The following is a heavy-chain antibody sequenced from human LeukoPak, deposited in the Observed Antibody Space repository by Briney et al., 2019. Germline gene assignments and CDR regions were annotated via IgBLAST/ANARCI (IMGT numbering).Heavy chain of an antibody. V-gene: IGHV3-23*01. J-gene: IGHJ4*02. CDR2: ITGSSTWT. CDR3: AKRSRPGTFYFDY. Sequence: GGSLRLSCEASGFTFRTYGMTWVRQAPGKGLEWVSGITGSSTWTYYADSVKGRFSISRDNAKNSLFLQMNSLRAEDTAVYYCAKRSRPGTFYFDYWGQGTLVTVSS. CDR1: GFTFRTYG. D-gene: IGHD6-13*01.